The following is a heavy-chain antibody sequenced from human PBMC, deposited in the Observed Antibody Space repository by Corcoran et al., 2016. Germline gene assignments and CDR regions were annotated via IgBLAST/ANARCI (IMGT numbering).Heavy chain of an antibody. D-gene: IGHD5-12*01. CDR3: ARADSGYDLTYYYYGMDV. Sequence: EVQLVESGGGLVQPGGSLRLSCAASGFTFSSYSMNWVRQAPGKGLEWVSYISSSSSTIYYADSVKGRFTISRDNAKNSLYLQMNSLRDEDTAVYYCARADSGYDLTYYYYGMDVWGQGTTVTVSS. CDR1: GFTFSSYS. V-gene: IGHV3-48*02. J-gene: IGHJ6*02. CDR2: ISSSSSTI.